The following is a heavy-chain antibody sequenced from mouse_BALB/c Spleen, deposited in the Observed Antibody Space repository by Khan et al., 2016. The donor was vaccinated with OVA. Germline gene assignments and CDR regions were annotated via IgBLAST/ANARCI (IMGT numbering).Heavy chain of an antibody. J-gene: IGHJ2*01. CDR3: ARDYDGDYFDY. D-gene: IGHD2-4*01. Sequence: EVKLQESGPGLVKPSQSLSLTCTVTGYSITSDYAWNWIRQFPGNKLEWMGYISYSGSXSYNPSLKSRISITRDTSKNQFFLQLNSVTTEDTATYYCARDYDGDYFDYWGQGTTLTVSS. CDR1: GYSITSDYA. V-gene: IGHV3-2*02. CDR2: ISYSGSX.